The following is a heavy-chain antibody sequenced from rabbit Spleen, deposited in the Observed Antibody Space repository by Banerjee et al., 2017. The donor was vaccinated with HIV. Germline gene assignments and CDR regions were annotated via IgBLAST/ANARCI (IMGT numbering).Heavy chain of an antibody. Sequence: QSLEESGGGLVKPEGSLTLTCKASGFSFSSNDYMCWVRQAPGKGLEWIACTAGGRSTFTYYARWAKGRFTISKASSTTVTLQMSSLTAADTATYFCARDTATSFSTYGMDLWGPGTLVTVS. CDR1: GFSFSSNDY. CDR3: ARDTATSFSTYGMDL. J-gene: IGHJ6*01. D-gene: IGHD1-1*01. CDR2: TAGGRSTFT. V-gene: IGHV1S40*01.